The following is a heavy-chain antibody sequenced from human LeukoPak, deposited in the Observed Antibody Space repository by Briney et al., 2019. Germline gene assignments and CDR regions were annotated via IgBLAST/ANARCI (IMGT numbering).Heavy chain of an antibody. D-gene: IGHD3-10*01. CDR2: FDPEDGET. J-gene: IGHJ6*02. CDR1: GYTLTELS. CDR3: ATSMVRGAKAYYYYGMDV. V-gene: IGHV1-24*01. Sequence: ASVKVSCKVSGYTLTELSMHWVRQAPGKRLEWMGGFDPEDGETIYAQKFQGRVTMTEDTSTDTAYMELSSLRSEDTAVYYCATSMVRGAKAYYYYGMDVWGQGTTVTVSS.